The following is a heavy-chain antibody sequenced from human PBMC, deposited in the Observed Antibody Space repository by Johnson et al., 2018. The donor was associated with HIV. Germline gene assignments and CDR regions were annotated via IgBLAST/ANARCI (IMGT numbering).Heavy chain of an antibody. J-gene: IGHJ3*02. CDR1: GFIFSDYY. CDR3: AKDKAAGAGAFDI. CDR2: ISSSGNTI. D-gene: IGHD6-13*01. V-gene: IGHV3-11*01. Sequence: QLVESGGGLVKPGGSLRLSCAASGFIFSDYYMSWIRQAPGKGLEWVSYISSSGNTIYYADSVKGRFTISRDNAKNYLYLQMNSLRAEDTALYYCAKDKAAGAGAFDIWGQGTMVTVSS.